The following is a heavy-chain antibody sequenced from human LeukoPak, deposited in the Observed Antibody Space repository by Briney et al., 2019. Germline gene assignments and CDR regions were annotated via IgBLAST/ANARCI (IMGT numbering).Heavy chain of an antibody. CDR3: ADSDKG. Sequence: QPGGSLRLSCAVSGFTFSDCWMTWVRQAPGKGLEWVATINRGGSETHYVDSVKGRFTISRDDARNSLYLQMNGLRAEDAAVYFCADSDKGWGQGTLVTVSS. CDR1: GFTFSDCW. J-gene: IGHJ4*02. D-gene: IGHD2-15*01. CDR2: INRGGSET. V-gene: IGHV3-7*01.